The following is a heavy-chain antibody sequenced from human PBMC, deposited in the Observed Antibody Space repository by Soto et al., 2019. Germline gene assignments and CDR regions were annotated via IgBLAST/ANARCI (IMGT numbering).Heavy chain of an antibody. CDR1: GFTFSDYY. CDR3: ARELRTPDCSGGSCYTRDYYYYMDV. Sequence: QVQLVESGGGLVKPGGSLRLSCAASGFTFSDYYMSWIRQAPGKGLEWVSYISSSGSTIYYADSVKGRFTISRDNAKNSLYLQMNSLRAEDTAVYYCARELRTPDCSGGSCYTRDYYYYMDVWGKGTTVTVSS. CDR2: ISSSGSTI. J-gene: IGHJ6*03. V-gene: IGHV3-11*01. D-gene: IGHD2-15*01.